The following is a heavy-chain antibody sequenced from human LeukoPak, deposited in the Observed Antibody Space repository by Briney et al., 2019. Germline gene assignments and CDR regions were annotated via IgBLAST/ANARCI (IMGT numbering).Heavy chain of an antibody. Sequence: SVKVSCKASGGTFSSYAISWVRQAPGQGLEWMGGIIPIFGTANYAQKFQGRVTITADESTSTAYMELSSLRSEDTAVYYCARVDPSLYYYYYGMDVWGQGTTVTVSS. J-gene: IGHJ6*02. CDR3: ARVDPSLYYYYYGMDV. D-gene: IGHD2-15*01. CDR1: GGTFSSYA. CDR2: IIPIFGTA. V-gene: IGHV1-69*13.